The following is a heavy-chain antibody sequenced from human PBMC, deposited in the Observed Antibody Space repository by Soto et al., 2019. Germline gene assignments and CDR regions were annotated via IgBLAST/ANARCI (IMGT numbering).Heavy chain of an antibody. V-gene: IGHV2-70*04. J-gene: IGHJ4*02. CDR2: IDWDDDK. Sequence: SGPTLVNPTQTLTLTCTFSGVSLSTSGVRVSWIRQPPGNALEWLARIDWDDDKFYNTSLKTRLTISKDSSKNQVVLTMTNMDPVDTATYYCARMFHCSGGTCPFDCWGQGALVTVSS. CDR3: ARMFHCSGGTCPFDC. CDR1: GVSLSTSGVR. D-gene: IGHD2-15*01.